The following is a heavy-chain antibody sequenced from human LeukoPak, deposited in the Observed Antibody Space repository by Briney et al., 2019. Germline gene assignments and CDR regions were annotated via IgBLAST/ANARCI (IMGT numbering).Heavy chain of an antibody. CDR3: ATDSDDF. Sequence: ASVKVSRKTSRYTFNKYGLIWVRQAPGQGLEWMGWVSLYESDTKYGQNFQGRVTLTTDSSTYTAYLELKSLRFDDTAVYYCATDSDDFWGQGTLVAVSS. J-gene: IGHJ4*02. V-gene: IGHV1-18*01. CDR2: VSLYESDT. CDR1: RYTFNKYG.